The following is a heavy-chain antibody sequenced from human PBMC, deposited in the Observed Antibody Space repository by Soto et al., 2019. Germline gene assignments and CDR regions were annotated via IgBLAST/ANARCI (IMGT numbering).Heavy chain of an antibody. CDR3: AKDLPSLYYDSSGYPNY. CDR1: GFTFSSYG. Sequence: QVQLVESGGGVVQPGRSLRLSCAASGFTFSSYGMHWVRQAPGKGLEWVEVISYDGSNKYYAESVKGRFTISRDNSKNTLYLQMISLRAEDTVVYYCAKDLPSLYYDSSGYPNYWGQGTLVTVSS. J-gene: IGHJ4*02. CDR2: ISYDGSNK. D-gene: IGHD3-22*01. V-gene: IGHV3-30*18.